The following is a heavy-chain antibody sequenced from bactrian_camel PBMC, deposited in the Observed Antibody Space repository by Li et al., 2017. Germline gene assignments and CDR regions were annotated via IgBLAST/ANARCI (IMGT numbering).Heavy chain of an antibody. V-gene: IGHV3-2*01. Sequence: HVQLVESGGGSVQAGGSLRLSCGAFGFTFSLYYMSWVRQAPGKGLEWVSSIYSDGSKTLYADSLKGRFTSSRDNVKNTVYLQINSLTPEDTAVYYCVRDGTWRVFAYWGQGTQVTLS. J-gene: IGHJ6*01. CDR2: IYSDGSKT. D-gene: IGHD1*01. CDR1: GFTFSLYY. CDR3: VRDGTWRVFAY.